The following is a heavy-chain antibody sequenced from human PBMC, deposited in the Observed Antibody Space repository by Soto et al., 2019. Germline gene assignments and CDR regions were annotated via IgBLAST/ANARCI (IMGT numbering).Heavy chain of an antibody. Sequence: PGESLKISCKGSGYSFTSYWIGWVRQMPGKGLEWMGIIYPGDSDTRHSPSFQGQVTISADKSISTAYLQWSSLKASDTAMYYCARHLSDYVWGSYRYLDAFDIWGQGTMVTVSS. V-gene: IGHV5-51*01. CDR3: ARHLSDYVWGSYRYLDAFDI. CDR2: IYPGDSDT. D-gene: IGHD3-16*02. CDR1: GYSFTSYW. J-gene: IGHJ3*02.